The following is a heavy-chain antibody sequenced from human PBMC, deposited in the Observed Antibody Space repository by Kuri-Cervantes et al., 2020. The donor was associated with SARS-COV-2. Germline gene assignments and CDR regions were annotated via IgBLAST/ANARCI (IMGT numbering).Heavy chain of an antibody. CDR2: IYHSGST. CDR3: ARYPTGSSGWYSSDAFDI. V-gene: IGHV4-38-2*02. Sequence: GSLRLSCTVSGYSISSGYYWGWIRQPPGKELEWIGSIYHSGSTYYNPSLKSRVTISVDTSKNQFSLKLSSVTAADTAVYYCARYPTGSSGWYSSDAFDIWGQGTMVTVSS. CDR1: GYSISSGYY. J-gene: IGHJ3*02. D-gene: IGHD6-19*01.